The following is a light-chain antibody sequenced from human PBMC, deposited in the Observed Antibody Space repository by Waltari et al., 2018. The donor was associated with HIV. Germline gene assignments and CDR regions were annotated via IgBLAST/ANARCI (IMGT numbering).Light chain of an antibody. CDR2: GAS. J-gene: IGKJ5*01. CDR3: QQYGSSPIT. CDR1: ESVSSSY. Sequence: EIVLTQSPGTLSLSPGERATLSCRAGESVSSSYLAWYQQKPGQAPRLLIYGASSRATGIPDRFSGSGSGTDVTLTISRLEPEDFAVYYCQQYGSSPITFGQGTRLEIK. V-gene: IGKV3-20*01.